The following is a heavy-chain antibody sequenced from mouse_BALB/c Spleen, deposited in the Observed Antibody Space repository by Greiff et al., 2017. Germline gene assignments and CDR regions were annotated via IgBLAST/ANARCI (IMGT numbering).Heavy chain of an antibody. Sequence: EVKLVESGGGLVQPGGSMKLSCVASGFTFSNYWMNWVRQSPEKGLEWVAEIRLKSNNYATHYAESVKGRFTISRDDSKSSVYLQMNNLRAEDTGIYYCTRANCYFDYWGQGTTLTVSS. CDR1: GFTFSNYW. V-gene: IGHV6-6*02. J-gene: IGHJ2*01. CDR3: TRANCYFDY. CDR2: IRLKSNNYAT. D-gene: IGHD4-1*01.